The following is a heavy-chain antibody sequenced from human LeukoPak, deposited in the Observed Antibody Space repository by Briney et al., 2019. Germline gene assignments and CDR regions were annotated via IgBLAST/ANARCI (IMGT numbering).Heavy chain of an antibody. CDR3: ARDASGYSYGSLYYYYYMDV. D-gene: IGHD5-18*01. CDR1: GGSISSSSYY. J-gene: IGHJ6*03. Sequence: SETLSLTCTVSGGSISSSSYYWGWIRQPPGKGLEWIGSIYYSGSTYYNPSLKSRVTISVDTSKNQFSLKLSSVTAADTAVYYCARDASGYSYGSLYYYYYMDVWGKGTTVTVSS. CDR2: IYYSGST. V-gene: IGHV4-39*07.